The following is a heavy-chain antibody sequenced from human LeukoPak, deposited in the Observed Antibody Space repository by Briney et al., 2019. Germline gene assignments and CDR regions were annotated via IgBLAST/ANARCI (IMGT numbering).Heavy chain of an antibody. J-gene: IGHJ6*03. CDR3: ARGPYPLDNYYMDV. D-gene: IGHD2-2*03. Sequence: SETLSLTCTVSGGSISSSSYYWGWIRQPPGKGLEWIGSIYYSGSTYYNPSLKSRVTISVGTSKNQFSLKLSSVTAADTAVYYCARGPYPLDNYYMDVWGKGTTVTVSS. CDR1: GGSISSSSYY. CDR2: IYYSGST. V-gene: IGHV4-39*07.